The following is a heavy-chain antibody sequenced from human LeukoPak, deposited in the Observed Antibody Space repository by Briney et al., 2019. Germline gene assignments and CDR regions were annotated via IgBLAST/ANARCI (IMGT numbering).Heavy chain of an antibody. Sequence: ASVKVSCKASGYTFTSYDINWVRQATGQGLEWMGWMNPNSGNTGYAQKFQGRVTMTRNTSISTAYMELSSLRSEDTAVYYCGRVRRGSYYFDYWGQGTLVTVSS. V-gene: IGHV1-8*01. J-gene: IGHJ4*02. D-gene: IGHD1-26*01. CDR3: GRVRRGSYYFDY. CDR1: GYTFTSYD. CDR2: MNPNSGNT.